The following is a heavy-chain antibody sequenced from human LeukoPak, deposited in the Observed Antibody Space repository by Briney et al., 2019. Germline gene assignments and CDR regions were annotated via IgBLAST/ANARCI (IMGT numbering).Heavy chain of an antibody. V-gene: IGHV3-73*01. Sequence: GGSLSLSCAASGFTFSGSAMHWVRQASGKGLEWVGRIRNKANSYATAYAASVKGRFNVSRDDSKNTAYLQMNSLKTEDTAVYYCTRIPHCSSTSCPTNWGQGTLVTVSS. CDR3: TRIPHCSSTSCPTN. CDR1: GFTFSGSA. J-gene: IGHJ4*02. D-gene: IGHD2-2*01. CDR2: IRNKANSYAT.